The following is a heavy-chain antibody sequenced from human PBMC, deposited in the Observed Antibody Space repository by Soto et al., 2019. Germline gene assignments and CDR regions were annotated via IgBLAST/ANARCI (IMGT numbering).Heavy chain of an antibody. CDR3: AREGGYSYANAFDS. CDR1: GGTFSSYA. Sequence: SGKVSCNSSGGTFSSYAISLVRQAPGQGLEWMGGIIPIFGTANYAQKFQGRVTITADESTSTAYMELSSLRSEDTAVYYCAREGGYSYANAFDSWGQGTMVTV. J-gene: IGHJ3*02. CDR2: IIPIFGTA. D-gene: IGHD5-18*01. V-gene: IGHV1-69*13.